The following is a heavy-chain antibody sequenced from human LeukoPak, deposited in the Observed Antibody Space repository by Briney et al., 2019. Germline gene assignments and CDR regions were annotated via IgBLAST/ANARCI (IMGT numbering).Heavy chain of an antibody. CDR3: ARSRDNYFDY. V-gene: IGHV3-48*03. CDR2: ISSSGRTI. Sequence: SGGSLRLSCAASGFTFSFYEMNWVRQAPGKGLEWLSYISSSGRTIHDADSVRGRFTISRDNAKNSLYLQMNSLRAEDTAVYYCARSRDNYFDYWGQGTLVTVSS. D-gene: IGHD5-24*01. CDR1: GFTFSFYE. J-gene: IGHJ4*02.